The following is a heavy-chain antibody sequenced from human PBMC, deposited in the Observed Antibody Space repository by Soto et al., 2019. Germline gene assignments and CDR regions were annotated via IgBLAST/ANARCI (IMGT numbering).Heavy chain of an antibody. V-gene: IGHV1-46*01. D-gene: IGHD6-19*01. CDR1: GYTFTSYY. CDR3: ARRVYRGGWYDY. J-gene: IGHJ4*02. CDR2: HNPGGGST. Sequence: ASVKVSCKASGYTFTSYYLHWVRQAPGQGLEWMGLHNPGGGSTSYAQQFQGRVTMTWDTSTTTVYMELSSLSSEDTAVYFCARRVYRGGWYDYWGQGTLVTVSS.